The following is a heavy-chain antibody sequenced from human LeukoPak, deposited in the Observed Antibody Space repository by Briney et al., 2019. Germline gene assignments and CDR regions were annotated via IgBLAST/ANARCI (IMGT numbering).Heavy chain of an antibody. V-gene: IGHV4-4*07. CDR2: VYTSGGT. J-gene: IGHJ1*01. Sequence: SETLSLTCTVSGVSISSYYWSWIRQPAGKGLEWIGRVYTSGGTGYNPSLKSRVNVSADTSKNQFSLKLSSVTAADTAVYYCATGGGYFYGAEYFQHWGQGALVTVSS. CDR1: GVSISSYY. D-gene: IGHD3-22*01. CDR3: ATGGGYFYGAEYFQH.